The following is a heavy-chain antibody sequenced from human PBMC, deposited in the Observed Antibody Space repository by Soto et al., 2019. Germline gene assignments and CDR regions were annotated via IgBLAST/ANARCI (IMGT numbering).Heavy chain of an antibody. Sequence: EVQLEQSGGGLVQPGGSLRLSCVASRITVIGYWMSWVRQAPGRGLEWVATIRQDGGQVYYVDSVKGRFTISRDRAKNSLYLQMNSLTVEDTALYYCSTTGGYWGQGILVTVSS. V-gene: IGHV3-7*05. D-gene: IGHD2-8*02. J-gene: IGHJ4*02. CDR2: IRQDGGQV. CDR1: RITVIGYW. CDR3: STTGGY.